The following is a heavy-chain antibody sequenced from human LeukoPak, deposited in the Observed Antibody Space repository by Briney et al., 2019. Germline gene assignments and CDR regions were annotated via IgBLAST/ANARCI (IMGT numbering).Heavy chain of an antibody. J-gene: IGHJ6*03. V-gene: IGHV1-2*02. CDR3: ARGLYYDILSPYYMDV. D-gene: IGHD3-9*01. CDR1: GYTFTGYY. CDR2: INPNSGGT. Sequence: ASVTVSCTASGYTFTGYYMHWVRQAPGQGLEWMGWINPNSGGTKYAQKFQGRVTMTRDTSISTAYMELSRLRSDDTAVYYCARGLYYDILSPYYMDVWGKGTTVTVSS.